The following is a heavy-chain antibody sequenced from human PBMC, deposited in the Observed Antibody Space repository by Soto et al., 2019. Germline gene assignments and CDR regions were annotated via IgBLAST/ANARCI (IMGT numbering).Heavy chain of an antibody. V-gene: IGHV1-8*01. CDR2: MNLKSGNT. Sequence: QVKLVQSGAEVKKPGASGKAPGKASDTPFTSYDINWVGQATGQGFEWMGGMNLKSGNTGYAQKFQGRVTMTRNTSISTAYMELSSLRSEDTAVYYCARERSSGWYVDYWGQGTLVTVSS. CDR3: ARERSSGWYVDY. CDR1: DTPFTSYD. J-gene: IGHJ4*02. D-gene: IGHD6-19*01.